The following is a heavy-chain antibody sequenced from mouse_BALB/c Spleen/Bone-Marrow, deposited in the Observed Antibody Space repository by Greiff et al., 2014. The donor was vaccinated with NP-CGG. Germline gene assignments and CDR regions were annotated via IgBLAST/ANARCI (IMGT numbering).Heavy chain of an antibody. Sequence: VQLQESGAELVRPGSSVKISCKASGYAFSSYWMNWVKQRPGQGLEWIGQIYPGDGDTNYNGNFKDKATLTTDKSSTTAYMQHSSLTSEDSAVYFCARGGRLTGYYFDYWGQGTTPTVSS. D-gene: IGHD4-1*01. J-gene: IGHJ2*01. V-gene: IGHV1-80*01. CDR2: IYPGDGDT. CDR3: ARGGRLTGYYFDY. CDR1: GYAFSSYW.